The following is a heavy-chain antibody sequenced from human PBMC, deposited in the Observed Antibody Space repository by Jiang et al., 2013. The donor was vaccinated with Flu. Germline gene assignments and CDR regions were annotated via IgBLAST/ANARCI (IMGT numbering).Heavy chain of an antibody. CDR2: IYYTGST. D-gene: IGHD5-24*01. CDR3: AKHSPATIDS. CDR1: GGSISTNNYY. J-gene: IGHJ4*02. V-gene: IGHV4-39*01. Sequence: GPGLVKPSETLSLTCAVSGGSISTNNYYWGWIRQPPGKGLEWIASIYYTGSTYYNASLKSRVTISVDTSKNQFSLKLSSVTAADTAVYYCAKHSPATIDSWGQGTLVIVSS.